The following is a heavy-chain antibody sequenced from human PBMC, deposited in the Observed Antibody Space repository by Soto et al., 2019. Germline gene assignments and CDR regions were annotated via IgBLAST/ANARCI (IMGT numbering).Heavy chain of an antibody. J-gene: IGHJ4*02. D-gene: IGHD6-19*01. Sequence: PRVSLQLSCAASEFSLVNYAMNWVRQAPGKGLEWVSGLSGSGTSTYYADSVKGRFTISRDNSRDTLFLQMNSLTADDTAVYYCAKATTNGGWFNPFDSWGQGAMVTVSS. CDR1: EFSLVNYA. V-gene: IGHV3-23*01. CDR3: AKATTNGGWFNPFDS. CDR2: LSGSGTST.